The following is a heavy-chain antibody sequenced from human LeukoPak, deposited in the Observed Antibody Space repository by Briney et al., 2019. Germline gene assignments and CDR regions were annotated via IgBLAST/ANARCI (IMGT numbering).Heavy chain of an antibody. CDR1: GGSFSGYY. CDR3: ARGRYYGSGSYVTFDY. J-gene: IGHJ4*02. D-gene: IGHD3-10*01. Sequence: SETLSLTCAVYGGSFSGYYWSWIRQPPGRGLEWIGEINHSGSTNYNPSLKSRVTISVDTSKNQFSLKLSSVTAADTAVYYCARGRYYGSGSYVTFDYWGQGTLVTVSS. V-gene: IGHV4-34*01. CDR2: INHSGST.